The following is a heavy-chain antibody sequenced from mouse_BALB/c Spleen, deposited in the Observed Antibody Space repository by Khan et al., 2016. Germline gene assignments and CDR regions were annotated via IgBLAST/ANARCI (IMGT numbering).Heavy chain of an antibody. D-gene: IGHD2-1*01. J-gene: IGHJ4*01. CDR2: IHPSDSES. CDR3: TRSAYGNHPYYAMDY. Sequence: QVQLQQSGTELVRPGASVKLSCKASGYSFTRYWMNWVKQRPGQGLEWIGMIHPSDSESRLNQKFKDKATLTVDNSSSIAYMQLSSLTSEDSAVYYCTRSAYGNHPYYAMDYWGQGTSVTVSS. V-gene: IGHV1-61*01. CDR1: GYSFTRYW.